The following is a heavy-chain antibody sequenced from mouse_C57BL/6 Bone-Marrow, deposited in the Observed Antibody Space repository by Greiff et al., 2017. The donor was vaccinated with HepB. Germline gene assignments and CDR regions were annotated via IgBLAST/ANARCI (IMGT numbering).Heavy chain of an antibody. D-gene: IGHD1-1*01. CDR3: ARDPFTTVVERDFDY. J-gene: IGHJ2*01. CDR1: GYSFTGYY. Sequence: VHVKQSGPELVKPGASVKISCKASGYSFTGYYMHWVKQSHGNILDWIGYIYPYNGVSSYNQKFKGKATLTVDKSSSTAYMELRSLTSEDSAVYYCARDPFTTVVERDFDYWGQGTTLTVSS. CDR2: IYPYNGVS. V-gene: IGHV1-31*01.